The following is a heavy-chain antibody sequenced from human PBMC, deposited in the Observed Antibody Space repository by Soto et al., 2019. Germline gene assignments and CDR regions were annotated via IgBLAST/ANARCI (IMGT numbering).Heavy chain of an antibody. Sequence: ASVKVSCKASGGTFSSYAISWVRQAPGQGLEWMGGIIPIFGTANYAQKFQGRVTITADESTSTAYMELSSLRSEDTAVYYCASAPGSYYNSANWFDPWGQGTLVTVSS. CDR3: ASAPGSYYNSANWFDP. V-gene: IGHV1-69*13. D-gene: IGHD3-10*01. J-gene: IGHJ5*02. CDR1: GGTFSSYA. CDR2: IIPIFGTA.